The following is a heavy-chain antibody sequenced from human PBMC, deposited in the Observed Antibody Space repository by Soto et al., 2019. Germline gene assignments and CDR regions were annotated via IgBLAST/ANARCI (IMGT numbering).Heavy chain of an antibody. J-gene: IGHJ5*02. Sequence: QVQLQESGPGLVKPSETLSLTCTVSGGSISSFYWSWIRQPPGKGLEWIGYISYSGSTNYNPSLKSRVTISLDTSRNQFSLRLSSVTAADTAVYYCARRPLGGGTSWYSGWFDPWGQGILVTVSS. CDR2: ISYSGST. CDR1: GGSISSFY. V-gene: IGHV4-59*08. D-gene: IGHD6-13*01. CDR3: ARRPLGGGTSWYSGWFDP.